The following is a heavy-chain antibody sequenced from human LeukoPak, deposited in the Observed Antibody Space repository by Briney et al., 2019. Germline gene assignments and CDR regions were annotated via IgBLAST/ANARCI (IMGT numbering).Heavy chain of an antibody. V-gene: IGHV3-21*01. Sequence: PGGSLRLSCAASGFTFSSYSMNWVRQAPGKGLEWVSSISSSSSYIYYADSVKGRFTISRDNAKNSLYLQMNSLRAEDTAVYYCARGLDDWVWWRTHNDYGGNSPPGAAFDIWGQGTMVTVSS. CDR3: ARGLDDWVWWRTHNDYGGNSPPGAAFDI. CDR2: ISSSSSYI. D-gene: IGHD4-17*01. J-gene: IGHJ3*02. CDR1: GFTFSSYS.